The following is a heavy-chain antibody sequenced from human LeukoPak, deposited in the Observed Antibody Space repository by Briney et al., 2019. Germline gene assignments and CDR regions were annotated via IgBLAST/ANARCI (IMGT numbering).Heavy chain of an antibody. CDR2: ISGSGGGT. J-gene: IGHJ3*02. CDR3: AKWGIYSGSYGAFDI. Sequence: GGSLRLSCAASGFTFSSYAMSWVRQAPGKGLEWVSAISGSGGGTYYADSVKGRFTISRDNSKNTLYLQMNSLRAEDTAVYYCAKWGIYSGSYGAFDIWGQGTMVTVSS. CDR1: GFTFSSYA. V-gene: IGHV3-23*01. D-gene: IGHD1-26*01.